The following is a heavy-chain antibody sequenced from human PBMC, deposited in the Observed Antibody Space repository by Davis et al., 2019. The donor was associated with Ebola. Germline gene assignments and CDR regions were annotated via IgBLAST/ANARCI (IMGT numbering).Heavy chain of an antibody. V-gene: IGHV1-69*04. CDR1: GGTFSSYA. Sequence: AASVKVSCKASGGTFSSYAISWVRQAPGQGLEWMGRIIPILGIANYAQKFQGRVTITADKSTSTAYMELSSLRAEDTAIYYCARDPGSVTYYKEGFDWGQGTLVTVSS. J-gene: IGHJ4*02. D-gene: IGHD3-10*01. CDR3: ARDPGSVTYYKEGFD. CDR2: IIPILGIA.